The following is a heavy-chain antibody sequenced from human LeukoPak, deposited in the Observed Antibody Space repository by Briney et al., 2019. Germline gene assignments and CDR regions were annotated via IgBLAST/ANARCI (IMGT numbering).Heavy chain of an antibody. CDR1: GGSISSYY. Sequence: PSETLSLTCTVSGGSISSYYWSWIRQPAGKGLEWIGRIYTSGSTNYNPSLKSRVTMSLDKSANQFSLNLSSVTAADTAVYYCARFSPRAMGNYLDFWGQGTLVTVSS. CDR3: ARFSPRAMGNYLDF. D-gene: IGHD7-27*01. CDR2: IYTSGST. J-gene: IGHJ4*02. V-gene: IGHV4-4*07.